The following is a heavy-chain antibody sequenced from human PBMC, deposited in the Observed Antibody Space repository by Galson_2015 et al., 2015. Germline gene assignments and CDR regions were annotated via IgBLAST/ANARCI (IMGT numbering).Heavy chain of an antibody. CDR1: GYTFTSYA. CDR2: INAGNGNT. V-gene: IGHV1-3*01. D-gene: IGHD3-16*01. J-gene: IGHJ4*02. Sequence: SVKVSCKASGYTFTSYAMHWVRQAPGQRLEWMGWINAGNGNTKYSQKFQGRVTITRDTSASTAYMELSSLRSEDTAVCYCARDGGNYDYVWGSGASRAFDYWGQGTLVTVSS. CDR3: ARDGGNYDYVWGSGASRAFDY.